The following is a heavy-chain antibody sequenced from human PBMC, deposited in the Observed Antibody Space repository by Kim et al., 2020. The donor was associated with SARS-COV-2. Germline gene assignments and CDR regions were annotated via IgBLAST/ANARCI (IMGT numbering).Heavy chain of an antibody. J-gene: IGHJ4*02. CDR3: AKSDYYYDSSGYYYFDY. Sequence: GEGRLTIARDNSKNPLYLQMNSLRAEDTAVYYCAKSDYYYDSSGYYYFDYWGQGTLVTVSS. V-gene: IGHV3-30*02. D-gene: IGHD3-22*01.